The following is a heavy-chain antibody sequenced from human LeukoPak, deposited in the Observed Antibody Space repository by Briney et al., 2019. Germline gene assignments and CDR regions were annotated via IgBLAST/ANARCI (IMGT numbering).Heavy chain of an antibody. Sequence: GGSLRLSCAASGFTFSSYEMNWVRQAPGKGLEWVSYISSSGSTIYYADSVKGRFTISRDNAKNSLYLQMNSLRAEDTAVYYCARAAGIAAAGYYMDVWGKGTTVTVSS. CDR3: ARAAGIAAAGYYMDV. V-gene: IGHV3-48*03. CDR2: ISSSGSTI. D-gene: IGHD6-13*01. J-gene: IGHJ6*03. CDR1: GFTFSSYE.